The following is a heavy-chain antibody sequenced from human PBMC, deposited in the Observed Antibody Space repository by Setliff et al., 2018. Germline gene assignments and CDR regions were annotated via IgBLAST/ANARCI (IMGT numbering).Heavy chain of an antibody. D-gene: IGHD5-12*01. J-gene: IGHJ4*02. CDR3: AGTPALGTSWLSPSDY. CDR2: SNHGGST. Sequence: PSETLSLTCSVYGESFSNNYWSWIRQTPGKGLEWIGESNHGGSTSYHLSLKSRLTMSVDTSKNQFSLKMSSVTAADTAMYYCAGTPALGTSWLSPSDYWGQGTLVTVSS. V-gene: IGHV4-34*01. CDR1: GESFSNNY.